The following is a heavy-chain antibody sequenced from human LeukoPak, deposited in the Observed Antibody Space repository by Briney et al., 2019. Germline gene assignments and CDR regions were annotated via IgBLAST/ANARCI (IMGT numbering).Heavy chain of an antibody. Sequence: LQSLSLTRAVSGSVICSGGYYWSWIRNHPGKGLEWIGYTYYSGCTYYNPSLKSRVTISVDTSKNQFSLKLSSVTAADTAVYYCARGEVYDAFDIWGQGTMVTVSS. V-gene: IGHV4-31*11. CDR2: TYYSGCT. D-gene: IGHD6-6*01. CDR1: GSVICSGGYY. CDR3: ARGEVYDAFDI. J-gene: IGHJ3*02.